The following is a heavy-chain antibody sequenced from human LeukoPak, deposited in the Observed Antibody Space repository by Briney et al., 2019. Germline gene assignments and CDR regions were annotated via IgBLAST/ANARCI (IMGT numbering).Heavy chain of an antibody. CDR2: INHSGST. CDR1: GGSFSGYY. D-gene: IGHD6-13*01. J-gene: IGHJ4*02. CDR3: ARGRIAAATLPDYDY. Sequence: SETLSLTCAVYGGSFSGYYWSWIRQPPGKGLEWIGEINHSGSTNYNPSLKSRVTISVDTSKNQFSLKLSSVTAADTAVYYCARGRIAAATLPDYDYWGQGTLVTVSS. V-gene: IGHV4-34*01.